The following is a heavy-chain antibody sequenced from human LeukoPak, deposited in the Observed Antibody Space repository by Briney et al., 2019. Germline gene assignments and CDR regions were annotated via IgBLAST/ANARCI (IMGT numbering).Heavy chain of an antibody. Sequence: GGSLRLSCAASGFTFSSYEMNWVRQAPGKGLEWVANIKQDGSEKYYVDSVKGRFTISRDNSKNTLYLQMNSLRAEDTAVYYCAKPATGTVGPGFDYWGQGTLVTVSS. CDR1: GFTFSSYE. CDR2: IKQDGSEK. V-gene: IGHV3-7*03. D-gene: IGHD4-23*01. CDR3: AKPATGTVGPGFDY. J-gene: IGHJ4*02.